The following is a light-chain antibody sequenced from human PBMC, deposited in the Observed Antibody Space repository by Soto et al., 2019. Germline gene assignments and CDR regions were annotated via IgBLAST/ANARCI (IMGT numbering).Light chain of an antibody. CDR3: QQYKSWPYT. CDR2: GAS. J-gene: IGKJ2*01. CDR1: ESVSDK. Sequence: EIVLTQSPATLSLKPGERGTLSCRASESVSDKSAWYQQKPGQAPRLLMFGASTRATGIPARFSGSGSGTDFTLTITGLQSEDFAVYYCQQYKSWPYTFGQGTKADI. V-gene: IGKV3-15*01.